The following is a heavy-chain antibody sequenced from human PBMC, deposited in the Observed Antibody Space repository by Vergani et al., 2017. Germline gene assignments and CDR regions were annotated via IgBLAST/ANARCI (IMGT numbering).Heavy chain of an antibody. CDR2: ITRSSIV. D-gene: IGHD3-9*01. Sequence: EVQLVESGGGLVKRGGSLRLSCAASGFTFSDYSMIWVRQAPGNGLEWISYITRSSIVYYADSVKGRFTISRDNAKDSLYLQMNSLRVEDTGVYYCARARCIETCYMSNWLYSWGQGTLVTVSS. CDR3: ARARCIETCYMSNWLYS. V-gene: IGHV3-69-1*02. J-gene: IGHJ5*01. CDR1: GFTFSDYS.